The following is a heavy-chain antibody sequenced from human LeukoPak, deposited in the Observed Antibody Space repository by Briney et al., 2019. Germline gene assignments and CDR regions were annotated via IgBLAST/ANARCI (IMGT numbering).Heavy chain of an antibody. V-gene: IGHV4-34*01. CDR1: GGSFSGYY. Sequence: PSETLSLTCAVYGGSFSGYYWSWIRQPPGKGLEWIGEINHSGSTNYNPSLKSRVTISVDTSKNQFSLKLSSVTAADTAVYYCARGSRYWGLDCWGQGTLVTVSS. CDR3: ARGSRYWGLDC. CDR2: INHSGST. D-gene: IGHD7-27*01. J-gene: IGHJ4*02.